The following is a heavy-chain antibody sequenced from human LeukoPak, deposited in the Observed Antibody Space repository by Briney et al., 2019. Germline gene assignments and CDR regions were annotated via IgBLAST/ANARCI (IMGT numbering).Heavy chain of an antibody. Sequence: GGSLRLSCAASGFTFDDYGMSWVRHAPGKGLEWVSVIYSGGSTYYADSVKGRFTISRDNSKNTLYLQMNSLRAEDTAVYYCARDLGQYYDTSDNWFDPWGQGTLVTVSS. CDR2: IYSGGST. J-gene: IGHJ5*02. V-gene: IGHV3-66*01. CDR1: GFTFDDYG. D-gene: IGHD3-22*01. CDR3: ARDLGQYYDTSDNWFDP.